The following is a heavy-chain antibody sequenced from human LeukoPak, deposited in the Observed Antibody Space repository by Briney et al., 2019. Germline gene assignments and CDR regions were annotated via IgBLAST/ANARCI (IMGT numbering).Heavy chain of an antibody. CDR2: IKQDGSEK. CDR3: ARGPLTYCSITSCAFDQ. CDR1: GFNFRSYW. Sequence: GGSLRLSCAASGFNFRSYWMSWVRQAPGKGLEWVANIKQDGSEKYYVDSVKGRFTVSRDNAKGSLVLQMNGLRADDTAVYYCARGPLTYCSITSCAFDQWGQGTLVTVSS. J-gene: IGHJ4*02. D-gene: IGHD2-2*01. V-gene: IGHV3-7*01.